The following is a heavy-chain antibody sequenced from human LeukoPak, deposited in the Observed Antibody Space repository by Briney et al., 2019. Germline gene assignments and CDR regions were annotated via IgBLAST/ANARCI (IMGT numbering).Heavy chain of an antibody. D-gene: IGHD3-22*01. CDR2: IYYSGST. Sequence: PSQTLSLTCTVSGGSISSGGYYWSWIRQHPGKGLEWIGYIYYSGSTYYNPSLKSRVTISVDTSKNQFSLKLSSVTAADTAVYYCARCQYYDSSGYSSGRWFDPWGQGTLVTVSS. V-gene: IGHV4-31*03. CDR1: GGSISSGGYY. J-gene: IGHJ5*02. CDR3: ARCQYYDSSGYSSGRWFDP.